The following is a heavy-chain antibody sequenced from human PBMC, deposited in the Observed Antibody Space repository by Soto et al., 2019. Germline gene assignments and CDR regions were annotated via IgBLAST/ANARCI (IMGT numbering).Heavy chain of an antibody. CDR3: ARRGRTYYFDY. J-gene: IGHJ4*02. CDR1: GGSMSNYY. V-gene: IGHV4-59*01. Sequence: SETLSLTCTVSGGSMSNYYWSWIRQPPGKGLEWIGYIYYIGSTNYNPSLKSRVTISVDTSKNQFSLKLSSVTAADTAVYYCARRGRTYYFDYWGQGTLVTVSS. CDR2: IYYIGST. D-gene: IGHD3-10*01.